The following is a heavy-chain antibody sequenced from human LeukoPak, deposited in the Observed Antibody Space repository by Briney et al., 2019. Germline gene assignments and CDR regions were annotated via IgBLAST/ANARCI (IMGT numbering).Heavy chain of an antibody. D-gene: IGHD3-9*01. Sequence: PGGSLRLSCAASGFTVSNYYMSWVRQAPGKGLEWVSVIFSGGSTYYADSVKGRFIISTDNSKNTLYLQMNSLRAEDTAVYYCARDDILTGSYSQGYWGQGTLVTVSS. CDR1: GFTVSNYY. CDR3: ARDDILTGSYSQGY. J-gene: IGHJ4*02. V-gene: IGHV3-66*01. CDR2: IFSGGST.